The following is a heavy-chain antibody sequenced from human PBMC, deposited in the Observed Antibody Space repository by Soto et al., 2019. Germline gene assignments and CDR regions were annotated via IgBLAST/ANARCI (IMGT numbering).Heavy chain of an antibody. Sequence: QVQLVQSGAEVKKPGSSVKVSCKASGGTFSSYTISWVRQALGQGLEWMGRIIPILGIANYAQKFQGRVTITADKSTSTAYMELSSLRSEDTAVYYCARNDYSHYYFDYWGQGTLVTVSS. CDR1: GGTFSSYT. J-gene: IGHJ4*02. CDR2: IIPILGIA. D-gene: IGHD4-4*01. V-gene: IGHV1-69*02. CDR3: ARNDYSHYYFDY.